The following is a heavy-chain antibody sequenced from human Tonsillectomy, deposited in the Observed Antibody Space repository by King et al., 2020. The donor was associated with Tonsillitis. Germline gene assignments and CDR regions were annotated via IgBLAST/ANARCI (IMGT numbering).Heavy chain of an antibody. CDR2: ISSSSNFI. V-gene: IGHV3-21*01. CDR3: ASRSAVAGGEYYYYGMDV. D-gene: IGHD6-19*01. Sequence: VQLVESGGGLVKPGGSLRLSCAASGFTFSSYSMNWVRQGPGKGLEWVSSISSSSNFIYYADSVKGRFTISRDNAKNSLYLQMNSLRAEDTAVYYCASRSAVAGGEYYYYGMDVWGQGTTVTVSS. CDR1: GFTFSSYS. J-gene: IGHJ6*02.